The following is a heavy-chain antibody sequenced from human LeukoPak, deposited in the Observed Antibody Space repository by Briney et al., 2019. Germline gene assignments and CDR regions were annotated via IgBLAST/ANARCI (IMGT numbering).Heavy chain of an antibody. CDR2: VSGSCGDI. CDR3: ARRTFPNDAFDV. D-gene: IGHD2/OR15-2a*01. CDR1: GVTFSTFS. J-gene: IGHJ3*01. V-gene: IGHV3-21*01. Sequence: GGSLRLSCAASGVTFSTFSMYWVCQTPGKGLGWVSAVSGSCGDIYYADSVKGRFTISRYNPKRSLYLQMNSLRAEDTAMYYCARRTFPNDAFDVWGQGTVVTVSS.